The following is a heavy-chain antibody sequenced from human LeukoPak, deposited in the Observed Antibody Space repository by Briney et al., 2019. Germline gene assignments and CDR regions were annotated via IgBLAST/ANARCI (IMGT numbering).Heavy chain of an antibody. CDR3: ARGGYSRGIDY. J-gene: IGHJ4*02. D-gene: IGHD5-12*01. CDR2: ITPYNGNT. CDR1: GYIFNRFV. Sequence: ASVKVSCKASGYIFNRFVITWVRQAPGQGLEWMGWITPYNGNTNHVQNLQGRVTMTADTSTSTAYMELTTLTSDDTAVYYCARGGYSRGIDYWGQGTLVTVSS. V-gene: IGHV1-18*01.